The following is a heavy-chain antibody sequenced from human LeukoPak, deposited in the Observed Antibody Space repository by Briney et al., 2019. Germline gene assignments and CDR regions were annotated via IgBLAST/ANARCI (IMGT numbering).Heavy chain of an antibody. CDR1: GYTFTSYG. Sequence: ASVKVSCKASGYTFTSYGISWVRQAPGQGLEWMGWISAYNGNTNYAQKLQGRVTMATDTSTSTAYMELRSLRSDDTAVYYCARDWDGYNPVNFDYWGQGTLVTVSS. J-gene: IGHJ4*02. V-gene: IGHV1-18*01. D-gene: IGHD5-24*01. CDR3: ARDWDGYNPVNFDY. CDR2: ISAYNGNT.